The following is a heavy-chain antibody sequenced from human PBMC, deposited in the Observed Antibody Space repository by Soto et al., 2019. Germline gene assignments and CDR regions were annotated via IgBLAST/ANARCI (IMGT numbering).Heavy chain of an antibody. CDR2: ISSSAVYI. J-gene: IGHJ4*02. CDR1: GFTFITYS. CDR3: VKDGLDYYDTERLYFDN. Sequence: EVQLVESGGGPVRPGGSLKLSCAASGFTFITYSLSWVRQAPGKGLEWVASISSSAVYIEYADSVKGPVTISRDNANNSLYLQMNSLRAEDTATDSGVKDGLDYYDTERLYFDNWGQGTLVTVSS. D-gene: IGHD3-22*01. V-gene: IGHV3-21*01.